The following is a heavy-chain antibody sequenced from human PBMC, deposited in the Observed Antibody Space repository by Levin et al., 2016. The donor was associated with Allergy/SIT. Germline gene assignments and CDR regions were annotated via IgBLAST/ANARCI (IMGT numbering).Heavy chain of an antibody. V-gene: IGHV1-69*01. J-gene: IGHJ4*02. CDR2: IIPIFGTA. D-gene: IGHD6-13*01. CDR3: ARDLGAAAGKGARYYFDY. Sequence: WVRXAPGQGLEWMGGIIPIFGTANYAQKFQGRVTITADESTSTAYMELSSLRSDDTAVYYCARDLGAAAGKGARYYFDYWGQGTLVTVSS.